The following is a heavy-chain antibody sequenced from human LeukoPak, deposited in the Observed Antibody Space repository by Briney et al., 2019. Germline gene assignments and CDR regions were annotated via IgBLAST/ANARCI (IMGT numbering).Heavy chain of an antibody. CDR1: GGSISSYY. CDR3: ARQAYCSSTSCHLTYDAFDI. J-gene: IGHJ3*02. Sequence: PSETLSLTCTVSGGSISSYYWSWIRQPPGKGLEWIGYIYYSGSTNYNPSLKSRVTISVDTSKNQFSLKLCSVTAADTAVYYCARQAYCSSTSCHLTYDAFDIWGQGTMGTVSS. D-gene: IGHD2-2*01. V-gene: IGHV4-59*08. CDR2: IYYSGST.